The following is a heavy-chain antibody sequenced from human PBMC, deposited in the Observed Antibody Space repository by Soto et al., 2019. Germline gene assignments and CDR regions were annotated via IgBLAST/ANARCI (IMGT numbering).Heavy chain of an antibody. CDR2: ISGSGGST. CDR1: GFTFSSYA. V-gene: IGHV3-23*01. CDR3: ATPSIYDSSGYPHFDY. Sequence: EVQLLESGGGLVQPGGSLRLSCAASGFTFSSYAMSWVRQAPGKGLEWVSAISGSGGSTYYADSVKGRFTISRDNSKNTLYLQMNSLRAEDTAVYYCATPSIYDSSGYPHFDYWGQETLVTVSS. D-gene: IGHD3-22*01. J-gene: IGHJ4*02.